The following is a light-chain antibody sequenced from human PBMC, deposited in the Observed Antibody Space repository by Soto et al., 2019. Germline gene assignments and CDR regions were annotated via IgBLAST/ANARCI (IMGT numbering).Light chain of an antibody. V-gene: IGLV2-14*01. CDR2: EVS. CDR3: SSYTSSTTLYV. J-gene: IGLJ1*01. Sequence: QSALTQPASVPGSPGQSITISCTGTNSDVGGYNFVSWYQQTPGKAPKLIISEVSNRPSGVSSRFSGSKSGNTASLTISGLQAEDEADYHCSSYTSSTTLYVFGTGTKVTVL. CDR1: NSDVGGYNF.